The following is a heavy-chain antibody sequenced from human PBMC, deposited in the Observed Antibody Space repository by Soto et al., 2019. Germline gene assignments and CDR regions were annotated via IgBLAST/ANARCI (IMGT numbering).Heavy chain of an antibody. CDR3: AKDYSGSYSPDRYYYYYGMDV. V-gene: IGHV3-30*18. Sequence: GGSLRLSCAASAFTFSSYGMHWVRQAPGKGLEWVAVISYDGSNKYYADSVKGRFTISRDNSKNTLYLQMNSLRAEDTAVYYCAKDYSGSYSPDRYYYYYGMDVWGQGTTVTVSS. J-gene: IGHJ6*02. CDR2: ISYDGSNK. CDR1: AFTFSSYG. D-gene: IGHD1-26*01.